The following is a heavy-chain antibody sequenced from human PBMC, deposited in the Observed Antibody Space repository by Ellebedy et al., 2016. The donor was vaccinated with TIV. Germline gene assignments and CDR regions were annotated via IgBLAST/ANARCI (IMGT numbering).Heavy chain of an antibody. CDR1: GYTLTELS. Sequence: ASVKVSXXVSGYTLTELSMHWVRQAPGKGLEWMGGFDPEDGETIYAQKFQGRVTMTRDTSTSTVYMELSRLRSDDTAVYYCARIAARLDYWGQGTLVTVSS. CDR2: FDPEDGET. CDR3: ARIAARLDY. V-gene: IGHV1-24*01. D-gene: IGHD6-6*01. J-gene: IGHJ4*02.